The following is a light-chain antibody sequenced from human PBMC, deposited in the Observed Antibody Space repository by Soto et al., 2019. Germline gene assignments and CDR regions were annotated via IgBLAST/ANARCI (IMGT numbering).Light chain of an antibody. CDR2: YAS. CDR3: QQYADLPFT. Sequence: DIQMTQSPSSLSASVGDRVTITCQASQGISNNLNWYQHKVGKAPKLLIYYASNLETGVPSRFSGSGSGTDFTFTINSLQSEDIGTYYCQQYADLPFTFGPGTKVAIK. CDR1: QGISNN. V-gene: IGKV1-33*01. J-gene: IGKJ3*01.